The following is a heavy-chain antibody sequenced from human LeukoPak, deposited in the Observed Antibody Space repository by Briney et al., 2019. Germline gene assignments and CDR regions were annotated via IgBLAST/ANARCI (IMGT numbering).Heavy chain of an antibody. Sequence: PGGSLRLSCAASGFTFSSYSMNWVRQAPGKGLEWVSSISSSSSYIYYADSVKGRFTISRDNAKNSLYLQMNSLRAEDTAVYYCASGGIAVAGLDYWGQGTLDTVSS. J-gene: IGHJ4*02. CDR3: ASGGIAVAGLDY. CDR2: ISSSSSYI. V-gene: IGHV3-21*01. D-gene: IGHD6-19*01. CDR1: GFTFSSYS.